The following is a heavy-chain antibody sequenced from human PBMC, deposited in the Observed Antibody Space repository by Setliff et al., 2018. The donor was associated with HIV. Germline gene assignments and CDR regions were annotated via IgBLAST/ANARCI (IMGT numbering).Heavy chain of an antibody. V-gene: IGHV3-7*03. J-gene: IGHJ5*02. D-gene: IGHD5-12*01. CDR3: TTEDPWLRFGH. Sequence: GGSLRLSCAASGFAFSSLWMSWVRQAPGKGLEWVASINEDGGSKYYADSVKGRFTMSRDNAKSSLYLQMNSLKTEYTAVYYCTTEDPWLRFGHWGQGTLVTVSS. CDR1: GFAFSSLW. CDR2: INEDGGSK.